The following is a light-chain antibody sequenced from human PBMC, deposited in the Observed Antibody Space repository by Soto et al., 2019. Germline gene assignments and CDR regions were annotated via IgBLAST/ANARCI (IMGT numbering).Light chain of an antibody. Sequence: QPVLTQPPSASGTPGQRVTISCSGSSYNIGSNTVNWYQQLPGTAPKILIYSTNQRPSGVPDRSSGSKTGTSASLAISGLQAEYEADYYCAAWNDSLNGEVFGGGTKVTVL. V-gene: IGLV1-44*01. CDR2: STN. CDR1: SYNIGSNT. J-gene: IGLJ3*02. CDR3: AAWNDSLNGEV.